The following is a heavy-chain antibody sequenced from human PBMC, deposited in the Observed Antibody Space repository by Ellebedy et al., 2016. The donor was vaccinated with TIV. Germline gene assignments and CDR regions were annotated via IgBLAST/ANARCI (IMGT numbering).Heavy chain of an antibody. V-gene: IGHV3-21*04. D-gene: IGHD2-21*01. CDR1: GFSFNTFG. Sequence: GGSLRLXCEASGFSFNTFGMNWVRQAPGKGLEWVSFVSSTSTYIYYADAVKGRFTISRDNAKNTLSLQMSSLRAEDTAVYYCAKARGSSVIDYNYVGMDVWGHGTTVTVSS. CDR3: AKARGSSVIDYNYVGMDV. CDR2: VSSTSTYI. J-gene: IGHJ6*02.